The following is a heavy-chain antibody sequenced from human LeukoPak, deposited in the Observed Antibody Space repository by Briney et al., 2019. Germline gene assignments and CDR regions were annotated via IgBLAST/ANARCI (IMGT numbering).Heavy chain of an antibody. CDR3: AGIRSVNWFDP. CDR2: IYTGGST. CDR1: GFTVSSKY. D-gene: IGHD3-3*01. Sequence: GGSLRLSCAASGFTVSSKYMSWVRQAPGKGLYWVSLIYTGGSTYYSDSVEGRFTISRDISKNTVDLQMNSLRAEDTAVYYCAGIRSVNWFDPWGQGTLVTVSS. J-gene: IGHJ5*02. V-gene: IGHV3-66*01.